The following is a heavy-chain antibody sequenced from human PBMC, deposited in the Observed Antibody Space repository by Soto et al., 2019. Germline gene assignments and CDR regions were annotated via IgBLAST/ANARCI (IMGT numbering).Heavy chain of an antibody. CDR2: IYYSGST. D-gene: IGHD1-7*01. V-gene: IGHV4-31*11. CDR3: ARGTRDHYFDY. Sequence: SETLSLTCAVSGGSISSGGYYWSWIRQHPGKGLEWIGYIYYSGSTYYNPSLKSRVTISVDTSKNQFSLKLSSVTAADTAVYYCARGTRDHYFDYWGQGTLVTVSS. CDR1: GGSISSGGYY. J-gene: IGHJ4*02.